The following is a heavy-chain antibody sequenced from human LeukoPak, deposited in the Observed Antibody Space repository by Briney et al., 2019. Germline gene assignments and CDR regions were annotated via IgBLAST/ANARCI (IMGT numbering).Heavy chain of an antibody. D-gene: IGHD3-3*01. J-gene: IGHJ5*02. CDR2: IWYDGSNK. CDR3: AKHVGSGYSNWFDP. CDR1: GFNFSHYG. Sequence: GGSLRLSCAVSGFNFSHYGMHWVRQAPAKGLEWVAIIWYDGSNKYYADSVKGRFTISRDNSKNTLYLQMNSLRAEDTAVYYCAKHVGSGYSNWFDPWGQGTLVTVSS. V-gene: IGHV3-33*06.